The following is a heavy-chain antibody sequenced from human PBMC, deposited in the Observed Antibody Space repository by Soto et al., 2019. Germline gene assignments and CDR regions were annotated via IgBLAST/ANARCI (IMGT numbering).Heavy chain of an antibody. Sequence: QVQLVQSGAEVKKPGSSVKVSCKASGGTFSSYAISWVRQAPGQGLEWMGGIIPIFGTANYAQKFQGRVTITADESTRTAYMEMSSLRSEDTAVYYCARDLPKIESIEASEGAFDIWGQGTMVTVSS. CDR2: IIPIFGTA. J-gene: IGHJ3*02. CDR3: ARDLPKIESIEASEGAFDI. V-gene: IGHV1-69*01. D-gene: IGHD6-6*01. CDR1: GGTFSSYA.